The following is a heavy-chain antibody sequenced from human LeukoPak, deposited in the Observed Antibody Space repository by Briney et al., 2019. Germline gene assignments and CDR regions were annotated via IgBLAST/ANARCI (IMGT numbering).Heavy chain of an antibody. CDR1: GDSVSSNSAA. J-gene: IGHJ4*02. V-gene: IGHV6-1*01. Sequence: SQTLSLTCAISGDSVSSNSAAWNWIRQSPARGLEWLGGTYYTSKWYNDYAVSVRSRITINPDTSKNQLSLQLNSVTPEDTAMYYCARGVLASGGLFDYWGQGTLVTVSS. CDR3: ARGVLASGGLFDY. D-gene: IGHD3-3*02. CDR2: TYYTSKWYN.